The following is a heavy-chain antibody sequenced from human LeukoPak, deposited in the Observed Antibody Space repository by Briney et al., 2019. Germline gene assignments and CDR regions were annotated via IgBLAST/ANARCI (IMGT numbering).Heavy chain of an antibody. V-gene: IGHV1-8*01. CDR2: MNPNSGNT. D-gene: IGHD3-10*01. Sequence: ASVKVSCKASGYTFTSYDINWVRQATGQGLEWMGWMNPNSGNTGYAQKFQGRVTMTRNTSISTAYMELSSLRSEDMAVYYCARGGGWFGELLEYYYYMDVWGKGTTVTISS. CDR3: ARGGGWFGELLEYYYYMDV. CDR1: GYTFTSYD. J-gene: IGHJ6*03.